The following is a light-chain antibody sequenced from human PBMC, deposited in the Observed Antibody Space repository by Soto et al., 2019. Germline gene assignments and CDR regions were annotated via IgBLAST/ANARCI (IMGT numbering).Light chain of an antibody. CDR1: QSVLYSSNNKNY. J-gene: IGKJ2*01. CDR2: WAS. CDR3: QQYYGTLYT. V-gene: IGKV4-1*01. Sequence: DIVMTQSPDSLAVSLGERATINCKSSQSVLYSSNNKNYLAWYQQKPGQPPKLLIYWASTRGSGVPDRFSGSGSGTVFTLTISSLQAEDVAVYYCQQYYGTLYTFARGPSWRSN.